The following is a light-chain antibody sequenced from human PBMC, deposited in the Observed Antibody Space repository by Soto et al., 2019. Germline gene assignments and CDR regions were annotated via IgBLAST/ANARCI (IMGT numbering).Light chain of an antibody. Sequence: QSVLTQPPSVSGSPGQSVTISCTGTSSDIGYHNRVSWYQQPPGTAPKLMIYEVSTRYSGVPDRFSGSKSGNTASLTISGPQAEDEAVYYCTSFASSATLVFGGGTKVTVL. CDR1: SSDIGYHNR. V-gene: IGLV2-18*02. J-gene: IGLJ3*02. CDR3: TSFASSATLV. CDR2: EVS.